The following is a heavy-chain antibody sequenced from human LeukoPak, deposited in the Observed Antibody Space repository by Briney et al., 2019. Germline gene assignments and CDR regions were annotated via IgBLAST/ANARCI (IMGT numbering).Heavy chain of an antibody. CDR2: ISGSGGST. Sequence: PGGSLRLSCAASGFTFSSYAMSWVRQAPGKGLEWVSAISGSGGSTYYADSVKSRFTISRDNSKNTLYLQMNSLRAEDTAVYYCAKTYGSGSYYRLRNYYFDYWGQGTLVTVSS. CDR3: AKTYGSGSYYRLRNYYFDY. V-gene: IGHV3-23*01. J-gene: IGHJ4*02. D-gene: IGHD3-10*01. CDR1: GFTFSSYA.